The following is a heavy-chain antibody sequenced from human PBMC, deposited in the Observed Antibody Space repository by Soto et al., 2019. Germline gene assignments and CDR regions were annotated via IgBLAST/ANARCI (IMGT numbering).Heavy chain of an antibody. J-gene: IGHJ4*02. CDR3: AKDRGGSGWRFDY. V-gene: IGHV3-23*01. Sequence: PGRSLRLSCAASGFTFGNYAMSWVRQAPGKGLEWVSAIAASGATTYYADSVKGRLTVSRDNSKNTLYLQMNSLRAEDTAVYYCAKDRGGSGWRFDYWGQGTLVTVSS. D-gene: IGHD6-19*01. CDR1: GFTFGNYA. CDR2: IAASGATT.